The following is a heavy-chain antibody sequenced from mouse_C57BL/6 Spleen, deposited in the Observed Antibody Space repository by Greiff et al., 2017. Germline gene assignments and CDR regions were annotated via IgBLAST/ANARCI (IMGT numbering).Heavy chain of an antibody. Sequence: VQLKQSGPGLVQPSQSLSITCTVSGFSLTSYGVHWVRQSPGKGLEWLGVIWSGGSTDYNAAFISRLSISKDNSKSQVFFKMNSLQADDTAIYYCARMVTYYFDYWGQGTTLTVSS. CDR2: IWSGGST. CDR1: GFSLTSYG. D-gene: IGHD2-2*01. CDR3: ARMVTYYFDY. V-gene: IGHV2-2*01. J-gene: IGHJ2*01.